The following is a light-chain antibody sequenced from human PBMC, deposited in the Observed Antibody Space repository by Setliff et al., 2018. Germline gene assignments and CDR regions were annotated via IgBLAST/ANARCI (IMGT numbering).Light chain of an antibody. CDR3: ASKTGPGTYV. Sequence: QSALAQPASVSGSPEQSITISCTGEFGAYGSAYVSWYQQHPDKAPKLIIYDVNNRPSGISHRFSGSNSANTASLTISGLQAEDEAEYFCASKTGPGTYVFGTGTKVTDL. J-gene: IGLJ1*01. CDR2: DVN. CDR1: FGAYGSAY. V-gene: IGLV2-14*03.